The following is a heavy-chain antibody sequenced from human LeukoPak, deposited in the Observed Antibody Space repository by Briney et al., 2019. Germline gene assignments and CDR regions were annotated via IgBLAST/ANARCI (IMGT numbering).Heavy chain of an antibody. J-gene: IGHJ4*02. D-gene: IGHD3-10*01. Sequence: ASVKVSCKASGGTFSNYAISWVRQAPGQGLEWMGWISAYNGNTNYAQKLQGRVTMTTDTSTSTAYMELRSLRSDDTAVYYCARETYYGSGRSSDFDYWGQGTLVTVSS. CDR3: ARETYYGSGRSSDFDY. CDR1: GGTFSNYA. CDR2: ISAYNGNT. V-gene: IGHV1-18*01.